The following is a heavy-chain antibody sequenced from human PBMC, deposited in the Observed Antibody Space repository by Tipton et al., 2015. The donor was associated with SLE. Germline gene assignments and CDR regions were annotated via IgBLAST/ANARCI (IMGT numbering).Heavy chain of an antibody. CDR3: ARRRGASGLFDS. Sequence: TLSLTCIVSGGSFSSGSYHWSWIRQPAGKGLEWIGQMFSSGTTNYNPSLKSRVTVSVDTSKSQFSLKLTSVTAADTAVYYCARRRGASGLFDSWGQGILVTVSS. CDR2: MFSSGTT. CDR1: GGSFSSGSYH. V-gene: IGHV4-61*09. J-gene: IGHJ4*02.